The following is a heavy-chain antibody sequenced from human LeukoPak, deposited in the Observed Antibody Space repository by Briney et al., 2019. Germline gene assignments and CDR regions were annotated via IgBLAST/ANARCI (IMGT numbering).Heavy chain of an antibody. CDR1: GYTFTTYA. J-gene: IGHJ4*02. V-gene: IGHV1-3*01. CDR3: ARDMGSGSLHY. Sequence: GASVKVSCKASGYTFTTYAIHWVRQAPGQRLEWMGWIDAGNAKTRYSQKFQGRVTITRDTSASTMYMDLSSLRSEVTAVYYCARDMGSGSLHYWGQGTLVTVSS. D-gene: IGHD1-26*01. CDR2: IDAGNAKT.